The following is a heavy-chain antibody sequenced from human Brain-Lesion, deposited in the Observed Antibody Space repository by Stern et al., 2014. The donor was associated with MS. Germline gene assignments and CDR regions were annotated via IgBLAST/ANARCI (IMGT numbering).Heavy chain of an antibody. J-gene: IGHJ4*02. CDR1: GYLFDDYW. Sequence: VQLVQSGAEVKKPGESLKISCEASGYLFDDYWIGWVRQMSGRGLELVAIIFPRDSNTRYSPSLQGQVTISADKSISTAYLPWSSLKPSDPAIYYCGRSPATPSGYDRFDYWGQGALVTVSS. CDR2: IFPRDSNT. CDR3: GRSPATPSGYDRFDY. D-gene: IGHD5-12*01. V-gene: IGHV5-51*03.